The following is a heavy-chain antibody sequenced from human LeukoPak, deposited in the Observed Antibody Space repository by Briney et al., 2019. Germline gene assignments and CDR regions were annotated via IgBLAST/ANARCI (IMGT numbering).Heavy chain of an antibody. D-gene: IGHD1-1*01. CDR3: AANHGGYNSVDY. V-gene: IGHV4-38-2*02. J-gene: IGHJ4*02. Sequence: PSETLSLTCTVSGYSISSGYYWGWIRQPPGKGLEWIGSIYHSGSTYYNPSLKSRVTISVDTSKNQFSLRLSSVTAADTAVYYCAANHGGYNSVDYWGQGTLVTVSS. CDR1: GYSISSGYY. CDR2: IYHSGST.